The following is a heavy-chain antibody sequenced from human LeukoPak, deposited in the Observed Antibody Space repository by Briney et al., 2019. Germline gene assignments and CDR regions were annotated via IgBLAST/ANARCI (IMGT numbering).Heavy chain of an antibody. D-gene: IGHD6-13*01. V-gene: IGHV4-34*01. J-gene: IGHJ4*02. CDR3: SIAAAGAKNDC. CDR2: INHSGST. Sequence: KPSETLSLTCAVYGGSFSGYYWSWIRQPPGKGLEWIGEINHSGSTNYNPSLKSRVTISVDTSKNQFSLKLSSVTAADTAVYYCSIAAAGAKNDCWGQGTLVTVSS. CDR1: GGSFSGYY.